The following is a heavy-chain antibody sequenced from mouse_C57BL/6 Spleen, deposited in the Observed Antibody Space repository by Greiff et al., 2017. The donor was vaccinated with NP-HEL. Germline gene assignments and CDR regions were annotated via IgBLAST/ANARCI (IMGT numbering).Heavy chain of an antibody. J-gene: IGHJ2*01. CDR1: GYAFSSSW. Sequence: QVQLQHSGPELVKPGASVKISCKASGYAFSSSWMNWVKQRPGKGLEWIGRIYPGDGDTNYNGKFKGKATLTADKSSSTAYMQLSSLTSEDSAVYFCVLQLRLRDLDYWGQGTTLTVSS. V-gene: IGHV1-82*01. D-gene: IGHD3-2*02. CDR2: IYPGDGDT. CDR3: VLQLRLRDLDY.